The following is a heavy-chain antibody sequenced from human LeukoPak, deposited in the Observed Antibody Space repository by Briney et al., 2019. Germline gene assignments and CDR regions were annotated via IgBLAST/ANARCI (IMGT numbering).Heavy chain of an antibody. V-gene: IGHV3-7*01. J-gene: IGHJ4*02. Sequence: PGGSLRLSCAASGLTFSDYWMSWVRQAPGEGLEWVANIKGDGSEKHYVDSVKGRFTISRDNAKNSLYLEMNSLRVEDTAVYYCATNWNYRFDYWGQGTLVTVSS. CDR1: GLTFSDYW. CDR2: IKGDGSEK. D-gene: IGHD1-7*01. CDR3: ATNWNYRFDY.